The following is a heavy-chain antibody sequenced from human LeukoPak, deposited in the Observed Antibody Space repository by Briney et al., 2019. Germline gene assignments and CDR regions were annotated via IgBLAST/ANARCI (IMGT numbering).Heavy chain of an antibody. D-gene: IGHD3-10*01. CDR3: ARAGRWFGESYYFDY. Sequence: PSETLSLTCTVSGGSISSSRYYWGWIRQPPEKGLEWIGEIYQTGSTNYNPSLKSRVTISVDEAKNQFSLKLASVTAADTAVYFCARAGRWFGESYYFDYWGQGSLVTVSS. CDR1: GGSISSSRYY. J-gene: IGHJ4*02. CDR2: IYQTGST. V-gene: IGHV4-39*07.